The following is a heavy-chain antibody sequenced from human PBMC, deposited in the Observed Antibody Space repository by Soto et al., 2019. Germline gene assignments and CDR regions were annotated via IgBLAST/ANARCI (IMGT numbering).Heavy chain of an antibody. V-gene: IGHV3-23*01. CDR3: AKEPVGPEWYFDL. CDR2: ISGSGIST. Sequence: DVQLLESGGGLVQPGGSLRVSCAASGFTFRSYAMSWVRQAPGKGLAWVSGISGSGISTHYADSVKGLFTVSRDNTKTPIYLQMNSLRAEDTAVYNCAKEPVGPEWYFDLWRRGTLVTVSS. CDR1: GFTFRSYA. J-gene: IGHJ2*01.